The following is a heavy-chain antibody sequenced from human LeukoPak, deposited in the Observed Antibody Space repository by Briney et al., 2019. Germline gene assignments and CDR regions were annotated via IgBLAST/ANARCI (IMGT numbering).Heavy chain of an antibody. Sequence: PSETLSLTCTVSGGSISSYYCSWIRQPPGKGLEWIGYIYYSGSTNYNPSLKSRVTISVDTSKNQFSLKLSSVTAADTAVYYCARYDFWSGCLDVWVQGTTVTVSS. CDR3: ARYDFWSGCLDV. D-gene: IGHD3-3*01. V-gene: IGHV4-59*01. CDR1: GGSISSYY. J-gene: IGHJ6*02. CDR2: IYYSGST.